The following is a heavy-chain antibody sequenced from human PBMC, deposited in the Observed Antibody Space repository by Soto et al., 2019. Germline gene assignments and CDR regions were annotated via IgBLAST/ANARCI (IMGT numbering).Heavy chain of an antibody. CDR1: GGTFSSYA. Sequence: SVKVSCKASGGTFSSYAISWVRQAPGQGLEWMGGIIPIFGTANYAQKLQGRVTITADESTSTAYMELSSLRSEDTAVYYCAREGLLAYCGGDCPNWFDPWGQGTLVTVSS. CDR2: IIPIFGTA. CDR3: AREGLLAYCGGDCPNWFDP. D-gene: IGHD2-21*02. J-gene: IGHJ5*02. V-gene: IGHV1-69*13.